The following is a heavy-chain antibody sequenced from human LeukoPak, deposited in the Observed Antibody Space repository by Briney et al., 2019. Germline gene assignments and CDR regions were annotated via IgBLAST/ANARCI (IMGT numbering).Heavy chain of an antibody. V-gene: IGHV3-7*01. Sequence: GGSLRLSCAASGFTFSSYAMSWVRQAPGKGLEWVANIKEDGSGKYYVDSVKGRFTISRDNAKNSLYLQMNSLRAEDTAVYYCARGGRGDVWGQGTLVTVSS. CDR2: IKEDGSGK. CDR1: GFTFSSYA. CDR3: ARGGRGDV. D-gene: IGHD3-10*01. J-gene: IGHJ4*02.